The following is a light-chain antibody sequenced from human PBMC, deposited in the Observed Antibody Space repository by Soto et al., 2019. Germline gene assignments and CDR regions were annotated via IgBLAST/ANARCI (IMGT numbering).Light chain of an antibody. CDR1: QSVSRH. J-gene: IGKJ4*01. Sequence: EIVLTQSPATLSLSPGERATLSCRASQSVSRHLAWYQQKPGQAPRLLISDASNRATGIPARFSGSGSGTDFTLTISSLXPEDFAVYYCQQRNNWPPVTFGGGTKVDIK. CDR3: QQRNNWPPVT. V-gene: IGKV3-11*01. CDR2: DAS.